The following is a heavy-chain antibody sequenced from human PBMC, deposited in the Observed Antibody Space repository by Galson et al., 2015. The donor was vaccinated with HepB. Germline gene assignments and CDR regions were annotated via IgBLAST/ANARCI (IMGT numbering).Heavy chain of an antibody. CDR2: IYYSGST. D-gene: IGHD4-23*01. J-gene: IGHJ4*02. CDR1: GGSISSSSYY. Sequence: ETLSLTCTVSGGSISSSSYYWGWIRQPPGKGLEWIGSIYYSGSTYYNPSLKSRVTISVDTSKNQFSLKLSSVTAADTAVYYCARQYGGNSEVVGRLSYFDYWGQGTLVTVSS. CDR3: ARQYGGNSEVVGRLSYFDY. V-gene: IGHV4-39*01.